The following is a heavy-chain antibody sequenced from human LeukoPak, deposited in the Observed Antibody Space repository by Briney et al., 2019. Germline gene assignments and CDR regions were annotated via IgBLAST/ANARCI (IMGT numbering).Heavy chain of an antibody. V-gene: IGHV3-48*03. CDR2: ISSSVSTI. Sequence: GGSLRLSCADSGFTFSGYDMNWVRQAPGKGLEWVSYISSSVSTIDYAESLKGRFTISRDNSKNSLYLQMNSLRAEDTALYYCAGVLPYSHALDVWGQGTTVTVS. J-gene: IGHJ6*02. CDR1: GFTFSGYD. CDR3: AGVLPYSHALDV. D-gene: IGHD2-21*01.